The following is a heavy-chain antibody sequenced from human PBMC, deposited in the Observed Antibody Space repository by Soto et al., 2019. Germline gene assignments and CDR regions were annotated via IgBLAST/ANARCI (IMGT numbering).Heavy chain of an antibody. CDR2: IHDSGST. D-gene: IGHD6-13*01. J-gene: IGHJ4*02. CDR1: GGSISSHH. V-gene: IGHV4-59*11. Sequence: QVQLQESGPGLVKPSETLSLTCTVSGGSISSHHWSWIRQPPGKGPECIGSIHDSGSTTYIPSLKSRVTISVDTSKNQFSLSMTSVTAADTAVYYCARGGASSIWLDYWGQGILVTVSS. CDR3: ARGGASSIWLDY.